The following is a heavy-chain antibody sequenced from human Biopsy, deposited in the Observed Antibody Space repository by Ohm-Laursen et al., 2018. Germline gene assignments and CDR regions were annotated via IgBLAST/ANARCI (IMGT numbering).Heavy chain of an antibody. CDR2: ISDTGTT. J-gene: IGHJ3*01. CDR3: ARLFRLDDYWNDDPPDGFDV. D-gene: IGHD3-3*01. CDR1: GGSIGGSGDY. V-gene: IGHV4-61*08. Sequence: GTLSLTCTVSGGSIGGSGDYWSWIRQPPGKGLEWIGYISDTGTTNYNPSLRGRVAMSVDTSKNQFSLQLTSVAAADTAMFFCARLFRLDDYWNDDPPDGFDVWGQGTMVTVSS.